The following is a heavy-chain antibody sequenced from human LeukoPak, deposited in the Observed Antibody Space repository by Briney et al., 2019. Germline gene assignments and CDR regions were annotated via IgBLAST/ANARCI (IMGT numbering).Heavy chain of an antibody. CDR2: IYYSGST. V-gene: IGHV4-59*01. CDR3: ARGLGSRGPSPHR. Sequence: SETLPLTCTVSGGSISSYYWSWLRQPPGKGLEWIGYIYYSGSTNYNPSLKSRVTISVDTSKNQFSLKLSSVTAADTAVYYCARGLGSRGPSPHRWGQGTLVTVSS. D-gene: IGHD6-13*01. J-gene: IGHJ4*02. CDR1: GGSISSYY.